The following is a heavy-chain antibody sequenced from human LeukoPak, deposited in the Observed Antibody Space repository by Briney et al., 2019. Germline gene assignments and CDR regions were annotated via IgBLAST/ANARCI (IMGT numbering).Heavy chain of an antibody. Sequence: PGGSLRLSCAASGFTFSNAWMNWVRQGPGKGLEWVSAISGSGGSTYYADSVKGRFTISRDNSKDTLYLQMNSLRAEDTAVYYCARGIPRDPSITTRWGQGTLVTVSS. CDR2: ISGSGGST. CDR1: GFTFSNAW. D-gene: IGHD3-3*01. J-gene: IGHJ4*02. CDR3: ARGIPRDPSITTR. V-gene: IGHV3-23*01.